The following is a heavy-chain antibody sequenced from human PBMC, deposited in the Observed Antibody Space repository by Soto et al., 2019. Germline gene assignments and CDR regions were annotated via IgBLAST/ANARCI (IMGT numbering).Heavy chain of an antibody. J-gene: IGHJ4*02. CDR3: GRGRSGQIVVFY. D-gene: IGHD1-26*01. CDR1: GYTFTGWY. Sequence: ASVKVSCKASGYTFTGWYMHWVRQAPGQGLEWMGRINPHTGATDYAQKFQGWVTMTRDMSITTVYMELNNLSPDDTAVYYCGRGRSGQIVVFYWGQGTPVTVSS. V-gene: IGHV1-2*04. CDR2: INPHTGAT.